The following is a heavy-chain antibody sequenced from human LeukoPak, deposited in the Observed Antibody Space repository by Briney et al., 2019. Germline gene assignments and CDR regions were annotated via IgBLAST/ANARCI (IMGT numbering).Heavy chain of an antibody. D-gene: IGHD6-25*01. CDR2: IIPIFGTA. V-gene: IGHV1-69*13. CDR1: GGTFSSYA. CDR3: ARAESGREIAAFDI. Sequence: SVKVSCTASGGTFSSYAISWVRQAPGQGLEWMGGIIPIFGTANYAQKFQGRVTITADESTSTAYMELSSLRSEDTAVYYCARAESGREIAAFDIWGQGTMVTVSS. J-gene: IGHJ3*02.